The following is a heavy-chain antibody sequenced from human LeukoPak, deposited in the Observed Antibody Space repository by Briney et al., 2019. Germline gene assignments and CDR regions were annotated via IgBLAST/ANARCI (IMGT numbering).Heavy chain of an antibody. V-gene: IGHV3-33*01. CDR3: ARDLKAYYYDSSGCLGP. CDR2: IWYDGSNK. CDR1: GFTFSSYG. Sequence: HPGRSLRLSCAASGFTFSSYGMHWVRQAPGKGLEWVAVIWYDGSNKYYADSVKGRFTISRDNSKNTLYLQMNSLRAEDTAAYYCARDLKAYYYDSSGCLGPWGQGTLVTVSS. J-gene: IGHJ5*02. D-gene: IGHD3-22*01.